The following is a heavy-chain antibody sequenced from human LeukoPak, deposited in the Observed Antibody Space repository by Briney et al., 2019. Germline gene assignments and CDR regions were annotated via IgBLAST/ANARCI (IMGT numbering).Heavy chain of an antibody. CDR1: GFTFSNAW. CDR3: TTRQCDFRGGSCMRLGFDP. V-gene: IGHV3-15*01. CDR2: IKSKTDGGTT. J-gene: IGHJ5*02. Sequence: PGGSLRLSCAAFGFTFSNAWMSWVRQAPGKGLEWVGRIKSKTDGGTTDYAAPVKGRFTISRDDSKNTLYLQMNSLKTEDTAVYYCTTRQCDFRGGSCMRLGFDPWGQGTLVTVSS. D-gene: IGHD2-15*01.